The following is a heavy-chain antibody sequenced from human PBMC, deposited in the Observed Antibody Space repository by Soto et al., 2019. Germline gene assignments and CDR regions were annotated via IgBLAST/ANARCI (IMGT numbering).Heavy chain of an antibody. J-gene: IGHJ5*02. V-gene: IGHV4-4*07. CDR1: GASTTIYY. Sequence: LSLTCNVSGASTTIYYWSWIRQSAGKGLEWIGRIYTTGNVSYNPSLRSRVTMSRDSSKNQLSLKLTSVTAADTAVYYCVRDRLNWFDPWGQGVPVTVSS. CDR2: IYTTGNV. CDR3: VRDRLNWFDP.